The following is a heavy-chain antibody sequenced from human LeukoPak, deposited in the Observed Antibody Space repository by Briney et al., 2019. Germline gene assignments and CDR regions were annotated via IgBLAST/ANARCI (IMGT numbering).Heavy chain of an antibody. V-gene: IGHV5-51*01. CDR1: GYSFTSYW. J-gene: IGHJ4*02. CDR3: ARPIYYGSGSYYPGFDY. Sequence: PGESLKISCKGSGYSFTSYWIGWVRQMPGKGLEWMGIIYPGDSDTRYSPSFQGQVTISADKSTSTAYLQWSSLKASDTAMYYCARPIYYGSGSYYPGFDYWGQGTLVTVSS. CDR2: IYPGDSDT. D-gene: IGHD3-10*01.